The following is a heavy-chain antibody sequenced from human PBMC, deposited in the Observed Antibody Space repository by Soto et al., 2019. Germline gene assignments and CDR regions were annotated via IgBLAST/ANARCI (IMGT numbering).Heavy chain of an antibody. V-gene: IGHV4-4*02. D-gene: IGHD6-19*01. CDR1: GGSISSSNW. CDR2: IYHSGST. J-gene: IGHJ4*02. Sequence: SETLSLTCAVSGGSISSSNWWSWVRQPPGKGLEWIGEIYHSGSTNYNPSLKSRVTISVDTSKNQFSLNLSSVTAADTAVYYCARRYSSGFDYWGQGTLVTVSS. CDR3: ARRYSSGFDY.